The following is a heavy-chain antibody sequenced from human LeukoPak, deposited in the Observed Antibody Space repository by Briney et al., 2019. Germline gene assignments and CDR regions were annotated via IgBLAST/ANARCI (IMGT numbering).Heavy chain of an antibody. CDR2: ISSHSSTT. Sequence: PGGSLRLSCAASGFTFSSYSMNWVRQAPGKGLEWISYISSHSSTTYYADSVKGRFTISRDNAKNSLYLQMNSLRAEDTAVYYCAELGITMIGGVWGKGTTVTISS. D-gene: IGHD3-10*02. CDR3: AELGITMIGGV. CDR1: GFTFSSYS. J-gene: IGHJ6*04. V-gene: IGHV3-48*01.